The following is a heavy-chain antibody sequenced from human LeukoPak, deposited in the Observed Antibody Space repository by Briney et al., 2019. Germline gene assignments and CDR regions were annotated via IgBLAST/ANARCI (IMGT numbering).Heavy chain of an antibody. J-gene: IGHJ4*02. CDR1: GYSFTYW. V-gene: IGHV5-51*01. CDR3: ASARHGDYVWDY. D-gene: IGHD4-17*01. CDR2: IYSGVSHT. Sequence: GESLKISCKGSGYSFTYWIGWVRQMPGKGLEWMGIIYSGVSHTKYSPSFQGRVTISADNSISTAYLQWSSLEASDTAMYYCASARHGDYVWDYWGQGTLVTVSS.